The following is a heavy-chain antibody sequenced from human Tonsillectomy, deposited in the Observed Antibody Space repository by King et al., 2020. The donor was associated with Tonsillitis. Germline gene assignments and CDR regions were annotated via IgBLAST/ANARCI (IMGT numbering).Heavy chain of an antibody. CDR3: ARGPGDY. J-gene: IGHJ4*02. CDR2: IYHSGST. CDR1: GGSISSGGYS. Sequence: QLQESGSGLVKPSQTLSLTCAVSGGSISSGGYSWSWIRQPPGKGLEWIGYIYHSGSTYYNPSLKSRVTISVDRSKNQFSLKLSSVTAADTAVYYCARGPGDYWGRGTLVTVSS. V-gene: IGHV4-30-2*01.